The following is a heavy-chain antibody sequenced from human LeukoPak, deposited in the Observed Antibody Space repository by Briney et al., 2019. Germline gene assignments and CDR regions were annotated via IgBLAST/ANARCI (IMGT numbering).Heavy chain of an antibody. J-gene: IGHJ4*02. CDR2: IKQDGSEK. D-gene: IGHD6-6*01. CDR1: GFTSSSYW. CDR3: ARVYRSSSGYCFDY. Sequence: PGGSLRLSCAASGFTSSSYWMSWVRQAPGKGLEWVANIKQDGSEKYYVDSVKGRFTISRGNAKNSLYLQMNSLSAEDTARYYCARVYRSSSGYCFDYWGQGTLVTVSS. V-gene: IGHV3-7*01.